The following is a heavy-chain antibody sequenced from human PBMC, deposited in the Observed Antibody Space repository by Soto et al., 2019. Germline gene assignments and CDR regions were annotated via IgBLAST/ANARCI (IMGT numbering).Heavy chain of an antibody. CDR2: ISGSGGST. V-gene: IGHV3-23*01. CDR3: AKVLLAALDYYYYGMDV. D-gene: IGHD6-6*01. J-gene: IGHJ6*02. Sequence: GGSLRLSCAASGFTFSSYAMSWVRQAPGKGLEWVSAISGSGGSTYYADSVKGRFTISRDNSKNTPYLQMNSLRAEDTAVYYCAKVLLAALDYYYYGMDVWGQGTTVTVSS. CDR1: GFTFSSYA.